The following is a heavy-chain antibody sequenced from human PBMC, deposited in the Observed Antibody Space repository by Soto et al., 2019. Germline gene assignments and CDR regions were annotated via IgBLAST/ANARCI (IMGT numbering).Heavy chain of an antibody. CDR3: ARDVLRYFDWLLSPRPDAFDI. CDR2: IYYSGST. CDR1: SASISSSSYY. V-gene: IGHV4-39*02. D-gene: IGHD3-9*01. Sequence: SETLSLKCTVSSASISSSSYYWGWIRKPPGKGLEWIGSIYYSGSTYYNPSLKSRVTISVDTSKNQFSLKLSSVTAADTAVYYCARDVLRYFDWLLSPRPDAFDIWGQGTMVT. J-gene: IGHJ3*02.